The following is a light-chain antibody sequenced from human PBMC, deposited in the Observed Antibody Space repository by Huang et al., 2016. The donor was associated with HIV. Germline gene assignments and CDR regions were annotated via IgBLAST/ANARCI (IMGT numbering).Light chain of an antibody. CDR1: QNIGND. V-gene: IGKV1-39*01. CDR3: QQGYSTPLT. J-gene: IGKJ4*01. Sequence: DIQMTQSPSSLSATVGDRVTITCRASQNIGNDLNLFQQKPGKAPKLLIYSASNLRTGVPSRFSGSGSGTDFTLDISTLQPEDFATYWCQQGYSTPLTFGGGTRVEIK. CDR2: SAS.